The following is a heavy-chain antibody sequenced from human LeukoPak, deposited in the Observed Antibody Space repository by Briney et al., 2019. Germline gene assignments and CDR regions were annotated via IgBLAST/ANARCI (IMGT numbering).Heavy chain of an antibody. CDR2: IRSKAYGGTT. Sequence: GGSLRLSCTASGFTFGDYATSWVRQAPGKGLEWVGFIRSKAYGGTTEYAASVKGRFTISRDDSKSIAYLQMNSLKTEDTAVYYCTRVGYSGYGFDYWGQGTLVTVSS. CDR1: GFTFGDYA. CDR3: TRVGYSGYGFDY. V-gene: IGHV3-49*04. D-gene: IGHD5-12*01. J-gene: IGHJ4*02.